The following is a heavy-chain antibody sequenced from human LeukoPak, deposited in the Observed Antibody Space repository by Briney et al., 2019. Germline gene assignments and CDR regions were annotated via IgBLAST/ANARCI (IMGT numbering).Heavy chain of an antibody. D-gene: IGHD1-26*01. CDR3: ARGLYSGSYDPYYYYYMDV. Sequence: SETLSLTCTVSGGSISSSSYYWGWIRQPPGKGLEWIGSIYYSGSTYYNPSLKSRVTISVDTSKNQFSLQLNSVTPEDTAVYYCARGLYSGSYDPYYYYYMDVWGKGTTVTVSS. CDR1: GGSISSSSYY. V-gene: IGHV4-39*07. J-gene: IGHJ6*03. CDR2: IYYSGST.